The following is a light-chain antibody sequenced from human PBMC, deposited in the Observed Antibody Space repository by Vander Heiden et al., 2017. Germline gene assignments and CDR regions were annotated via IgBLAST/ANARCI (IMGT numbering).Light chain of an antibody. J-gene: IGKJ5*01. V-gene: IGKV1-12*01. Sequence: ITCRASQGISNSLAWYQQKPGKAPKRLIAAASSLESGVPSGFSGSVSGADLTISISSLQPEDFATYFCQQANNFPITFGQGTRLEIK. CDR1: QGISNS. CDR3: QQANNFPIT. CDR2: AAS.